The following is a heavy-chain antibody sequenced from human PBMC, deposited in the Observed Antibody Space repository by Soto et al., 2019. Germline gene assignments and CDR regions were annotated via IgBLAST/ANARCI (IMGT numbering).Heavy chain of an antibody. CDR3: ARDEEAYYDFWSGTKNPDYYYGMDV. V-gene: IGHV1-46*01. D-gene: IGHD3-3*01. J-gene: IGHJ6*02. Sequence: ASVKVSCKASGYTFTSYYMHWVRQAPGQGLEWMGIINPSGGSTSYAQKFQGRVTMTRDTSTSTVYMELSSLRSEDTAVYYCARDEEAYYDFWSGTKNPDYYYGMDVWGQGTTVTVSS. CDR2: INPSGGST. CDR1: GYTFTSYY.